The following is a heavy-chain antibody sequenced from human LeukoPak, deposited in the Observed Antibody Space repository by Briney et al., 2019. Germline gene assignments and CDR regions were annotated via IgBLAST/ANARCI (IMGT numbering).Heavy chain of an antibody. V-gene: IGHV4-34*01. CDR3: ARLTWRWLSNSPHYYYYGMDV. CDR1: GGSFSGYY. CDR2: INHSGST. Sequence: SSETLSLTCAVYGGSFSGYYWSWIRQPPGKGLEWIGEINHSGSTNYNPSLKSRVTISVDTSKNQFSLKLSSVTAADTAVYYCARLTWRWLSNSPHYYYYGMDVWGQGTTVTVSS. J-gene: IGHJ6*02. D-gene: IGHD5-24*01.